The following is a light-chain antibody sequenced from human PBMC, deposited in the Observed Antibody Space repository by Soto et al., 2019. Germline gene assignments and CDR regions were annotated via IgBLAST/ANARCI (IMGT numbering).Light chain of an antibody. J-gene: IGKJ2*01. V-gene: IGKV1-5*03. CDR1: QNISSF. Sequence: DIQMTQSPSTLSASVGDRVTITCRASQNISSFLAWYQQKPGRAPKLLIYTASTLEYGVPSRFSGSGSETEFTLTITSLQPDDFATYYCQQYKHYSTFGQGTNLEIK. CDR2: TAS. CDR3: QQYKHYST.